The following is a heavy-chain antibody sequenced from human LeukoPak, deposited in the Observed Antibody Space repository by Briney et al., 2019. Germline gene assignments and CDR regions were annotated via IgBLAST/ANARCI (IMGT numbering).Heavy chain of an antibody. CDR3: ARDQRLWFGELSNINPPRYFQH. CDR1: GFTFSSYS. Sequence: SGGSLRLSCAASGFTFSSYSMNWVRQAPGKGLEWVSSISSSSSYIYYADSVKGRFTISRDNAKNSLYLQMNSLRAEDTAVYYCARDQRLWFGELSNINPPRYFQHWGQGTLVTVSS. D-gene: IGHD3-10*01. J-gene: IGHJ1*01. CDR2: ISSSSSYI. V-gene: IGHV3-21*01.